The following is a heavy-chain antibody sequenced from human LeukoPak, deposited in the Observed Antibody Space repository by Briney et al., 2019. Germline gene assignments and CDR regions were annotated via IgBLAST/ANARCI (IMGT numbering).Heavy chain of an antibody. CDR1: GYTLTELS. CDR3: AIRSGGSWTHYFDY. J-gene: IGHJ4*02. V-gene: IGHV1-24*01. D-gene: IGHD2-15*01. Sequence: ASVKVSCKVSGYTLTELSMHWVRQAPGKGLEWMGGFDPEDGETTYAQKFQDRVTMTTDTSTNTAYMELKSLRFDDTAVYFCAIRSGGSWTHYFDYWGQGTLLTVSS. CDR2: FDPEDGET.